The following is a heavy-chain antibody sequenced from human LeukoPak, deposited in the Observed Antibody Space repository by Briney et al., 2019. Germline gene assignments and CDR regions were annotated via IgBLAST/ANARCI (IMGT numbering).Heavy chain of an antibody. V-gene: IGHV1-18*01. Sequence: ASVKDSCKASGYTFTSYGISWVRQAPGQGLEWMGWISAYNGNTNYAQKLQGRVTMTTDTSTSTDYMELRSLRSDDTAVYYCARPRGYSGSLDAFDIWGQGTMVTVSS. J-gene: IGHJ3*02. CDR3: ARPRGYSGSLDAFDI. CDR1: GYTFTSYG. D-gene: IGHD5-12*01. CDR2: ISAYNGNT.